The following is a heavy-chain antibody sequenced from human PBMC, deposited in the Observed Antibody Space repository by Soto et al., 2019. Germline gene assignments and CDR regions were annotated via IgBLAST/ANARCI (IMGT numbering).Heavy chain of an antibody. Sequence: QVQLVESGGGEVQPGRSLTISCAASGFTFSTYGMHWVLQTPGKGLEWVSVISYDGTNKFYSDSVKGRFTISRDNFKNTLTLQMNSLSADHTAVSSCAKDLQSYGDYDYYCYGMDVWGLGTRVTVSS. D-gene: IGHD4-17*01. CDR2: ISYDGTNK. CDR3: AKDLQSYGDYDYYCYGMDV. V-gene: IGHV3-30*18. J-gene: IGHJ6*02. CDR1: GFTFSTYG.